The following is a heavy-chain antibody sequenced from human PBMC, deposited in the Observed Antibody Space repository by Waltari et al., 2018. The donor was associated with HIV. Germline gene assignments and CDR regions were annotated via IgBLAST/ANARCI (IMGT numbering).Heavy chain of an antibody. D-gene: IGHD2-15*01. V-gene: IGHV3-33*01. CDR1: GFTFSSYV. J-gene: IGHJ6*02. CDR2: IWYDVTNK. Sequence: QVQLVESGGGVVQPGRSLRLSCAASGFTFSSYVMHWVRQAPGKGLEGVAVIWYDVTNKYYADSVEGRFTISRDNSKNTLYLQMNSLRAEYTAVYYGARDRSEGGGYYYYYGLDVWGQGTTVTVSS. CDR3: ARDRSEGGGYYYYYGLDV.